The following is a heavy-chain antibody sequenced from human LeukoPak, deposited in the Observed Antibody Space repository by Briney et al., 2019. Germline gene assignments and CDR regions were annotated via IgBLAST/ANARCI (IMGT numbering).Heavy chain of an antibody. V-gene: IGHV5-51*01. D-gene: IGHD5-18*01. CDR3: ARLGTAIVARYFDF. CDR1: GYTFTNYW. Sequence: GESLKISCKASGYTFTNYWIGWVRQMPGKGLEWMGTIYPGDSYTRYSPSFQGQVSISADKSTNTAYLQWSSLKASDTAIYYCARLGTAIVARYFDFWGQGTLVTVSS. J-gene: IGHJ4*02. CDR2: IYPGDSYT.